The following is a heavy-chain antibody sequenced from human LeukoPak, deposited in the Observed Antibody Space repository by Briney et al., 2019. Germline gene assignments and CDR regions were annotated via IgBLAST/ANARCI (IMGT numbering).Heavy chain of an antibody. V-gene: IGHV3-73*01. CDR1: GFTFSGSA. CDR3: TSYCSGGSCCPGAGVDY. J-gene: IGHJ4*02. CDR2: IRSKANSYAT. D-gene: IGHD2-15*01. Sequence: TGGSLRLSCAASGFTFSGSAMHWVRQASGKGLEWVGRIRSKANSYATAYAASVKGRFTISRDDSKNTAYLQMNSLKTEDTAVYYCTSYCSGGSCCPGAGVDYWGQGTLVTVSS.